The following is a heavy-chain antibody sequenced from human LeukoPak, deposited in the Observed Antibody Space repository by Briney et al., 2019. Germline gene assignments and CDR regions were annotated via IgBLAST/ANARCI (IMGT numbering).Heavy chain of an antibody. CDR3: AKDPIGMTTVTTGDFDY. CDR1: GFTFSSYA. J-gene: IGHJ4*02. CDR2: ISGSGGST. V-gene: IGHV3-23*01. D-gene: IGHD4-17*01. Sequence: PGGSLRLSCAASGFTFSSYAVSWVRQAPGKGLEWVSAISGSGGSTYYADSVKGRFTISRDNSKNTLYLQMNSLRAEDTAVYYCAKDPIGMTTVTTGDFDYWGQGTLVTVSS.